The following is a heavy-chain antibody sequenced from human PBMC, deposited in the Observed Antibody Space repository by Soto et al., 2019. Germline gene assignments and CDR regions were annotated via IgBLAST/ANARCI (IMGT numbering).Heavy chain of an antibody. CDR2: INPNSGDT. CDR3: ARDARGTRGFDEMDI. Sequence: RAPVKVSCKASGYIFTGYHIHWVRQAPGRGLEWMGWINPNSGDTEYAQNFQGRVTMTRDTSFNLVYMEMSGLMSDDTAVYYCARDARGTRGFDEMDIWGQGTTVTVSS. V-gene: IGHV1-2*02. D-gene: IGHD3-9*01. J-gene: IGHJ6*02. CDR1: GYIFTGYH.